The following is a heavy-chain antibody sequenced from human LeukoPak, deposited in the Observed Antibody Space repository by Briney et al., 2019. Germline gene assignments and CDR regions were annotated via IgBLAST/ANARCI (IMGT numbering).Heavy chain of an antibody. CDR3: ARDHGSGSYYSTVFDY. V-gene: IGHV3-21*01. D-gene: IGHD3-10*01. Sequence: PGGSLRLSCAASGFTFSSYSMNWVRQAPGKGLEWVSSISSSSSYIYYADSVKGRFTISRDNAKNSLYLQMNSLRAEDTAVYYCARDHGSGSYYSTVFDYWGQGTLVTVSS. CDR2: ISSSSSYI. CDR1: GFTFSSYS. J-gene: IGHJ4*02.